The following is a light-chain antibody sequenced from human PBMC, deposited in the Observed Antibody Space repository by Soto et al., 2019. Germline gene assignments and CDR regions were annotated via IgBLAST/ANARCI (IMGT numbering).Light chain of an antibody. CDR2: GAS. CDR3: QHYNNWPPWT. V-gene: IGKV3-15*01. Sequence: DIVMTQSPATLSLSPGERATLSCRASQSVSSNLAWYQQEPGQAPRLLIYGASTRATGIPARFSGSGSGTDFTLTISSLQSEDFAVYYCQHYNNWPPWTFGQGTKVEIK. CDR1: QSVSSN. J-gene: IGKJ1*01.